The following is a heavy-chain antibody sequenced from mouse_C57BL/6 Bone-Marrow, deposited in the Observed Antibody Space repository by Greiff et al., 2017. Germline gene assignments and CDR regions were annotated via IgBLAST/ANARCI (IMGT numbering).Heavy chain of an antibody. V-gene: IGHV1-81*01. D-gene: IGHD2-14*01. CDR3: ARGRGYRFDY. CDR1: GYTFTSYG. CDR2: IYPRSGNT. Sequence: VHLVESGAELARPGASVKLSCKASGYTFTSYGISWVKQRTGQGLEWIGEIYPRSGNTYYNEKFKGKATLTADKSSSTAYMELRSLTSEDSAVYFCARGRGYRFDYWGQGTTLTVSS. J-gene: IGHJ2*01.